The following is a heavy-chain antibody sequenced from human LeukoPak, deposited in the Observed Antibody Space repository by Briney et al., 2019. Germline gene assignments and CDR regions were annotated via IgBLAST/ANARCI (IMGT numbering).Heavy chain of an antibody. CDR2: IYHSGST. Sequence: SETLSLTCTVSGGSISSYYWSWIRQPPGKGLEWIGYIYHSGSTNYNPSLKSRVTISVDTSKNQFSLKLSSVTAADTAVYYCARMSPRLRRLTMTTTKGFDYWGQGTLVTVSS. CDR1: GGSISSYY. CDR3: ARMSPRLRRLTMTTTKGFDY. D-gene: IGHD4-17*01. J-gene: IGHJ4*02. V-gene: IGHV4-59*12.